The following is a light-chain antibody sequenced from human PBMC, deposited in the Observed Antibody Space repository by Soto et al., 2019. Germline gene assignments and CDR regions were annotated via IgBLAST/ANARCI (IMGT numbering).Light chain of an antibody. J-gene: IGKJ4*01. CDR2: DAW. CDR1: QSVSSY. CDR3: QQRSSWLT. V-gene: IGKV3-11*01. Sequence: IVLTQSPATLSLSPGERATLSCRASQSVSSYLAWYQQKPGQAPRLLIYDAWKRAAGVPARFSGSGSGTDFTLTISSLEPEDFAVYYWQQRSSWLTFGGGTKVE.